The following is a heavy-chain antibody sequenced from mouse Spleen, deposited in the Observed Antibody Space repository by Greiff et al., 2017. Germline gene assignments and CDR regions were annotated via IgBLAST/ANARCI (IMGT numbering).Heavy chain of an antibody. Sequence: EVQLVESGGGLVKPGGSLKLSCAASGFTFSSYAMSWVRQTPEKRLEWVATISSGGSYTYYPDSVKGRFTISRDNAKNTLYLQMSSLRSEDTAMYYCARVDYDRAYWGQGTLVTVSA. CDR3: ARVDYDRAY. D-gene: IGHD2-4*01. V-gene: IGHV5-9-3*01. CDR2: ISSGGSYT. J-gene: IGHJ3*01. CDR1: GFTFSSYA.